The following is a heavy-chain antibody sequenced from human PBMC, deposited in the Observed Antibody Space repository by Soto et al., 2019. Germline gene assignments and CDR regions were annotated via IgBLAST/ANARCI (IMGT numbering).Heavy chain of an antibody. J-gene: IGHJ4*02. CDR3: AREDGIIIPPVSDF. D-gene: IGHD1-20*01. CDR2: VSKSGYT. V-gene: IGHV3-21*01. Sequence: VGSLRLSCAVSGFYFNNYGINWVRQPPGKGLEWVSSVSKSGYTYYSDSVKGRFTISRDNAKNSVSLQMNSLRAEDTAVYYCAREDGIIIPPVSDFWGQGTLVTVYS. CDR1: GFYFNNYG.